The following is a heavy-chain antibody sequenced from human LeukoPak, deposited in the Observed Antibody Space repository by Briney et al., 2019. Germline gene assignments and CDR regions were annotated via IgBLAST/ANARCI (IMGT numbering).Heavy chain of an antibody. CDR2: IYYSGST. J-gene: IGHJ4*02. CDR1: GASVSSGGYY. CDR3: ARRGGSGRSFDY. V-gene: IGHV4-61*08. D-gene: IGHD3-10*01. Sequence: SETLSLTCTVSGASVSSGGYYWSWLRQPPGKGLEWIGYIYYSGSTNYSPSLKSRVTLSVDTSKNQFSLKVSSVTAADTAVYYCARRGGSGRSFDYWGQGTLVTVSS.